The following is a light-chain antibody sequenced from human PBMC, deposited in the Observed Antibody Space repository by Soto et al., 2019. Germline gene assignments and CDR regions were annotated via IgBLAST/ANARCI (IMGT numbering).Light chain of an antibody. CDR3: CSYAGSSTLWV. Sequence: QSALTQPASVSGSPGQSITISCTGASGDVGSYNLVSWYHHHPGKAPKLIIYGVTKRPSGVSSRFSGSKSGNTASLTISGLQAEDEGDYFCCSYAGSSTLWVFGGGTKLTVL. J-gene: IGLJ3*02. CDR1: SGDVGSYNL. V-gene: IGLV2-23*02. CDR2: GVT.